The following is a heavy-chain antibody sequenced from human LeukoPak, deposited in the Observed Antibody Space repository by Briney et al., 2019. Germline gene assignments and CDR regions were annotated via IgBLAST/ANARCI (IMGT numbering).Heavy chain of an antibody. D-gene: IGHD2-2*01. CDR1: GFTFSSYE. J-gene: IGHJ6*02. Sequence: PGGSLRLSCAASGFTFSSYEMNWVRQAPGKGLEWVSYISSSGSTIYYADSVKGRFTISRDNAKNSLYLQMNSLRSEDTAVYYCARGPQRGAAANYYGMDVWGQGTTVTVSS. CDR2: ISSSGSTI. CDR3: ARGPQRGAAANYYGMDV. V-gene: IGHV3-48*03.